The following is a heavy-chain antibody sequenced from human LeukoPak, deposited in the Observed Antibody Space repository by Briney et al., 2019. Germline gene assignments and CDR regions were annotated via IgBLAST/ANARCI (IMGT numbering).Heavy chain of an antibody. CDR2: IYYSGST. V-gene: IGHV4-59*01. D-gene: IGHD6-13*01. CDR1: GGSISSYY. CDR3: ASGSSSWYYFDY. J-gene: IGHJ4*02. Sequence: SETLSLICTVSGGSISSYYWSWIRQPPGKGLEWIGYIYYSGSTNYNPSLKSRVTISVDTSKNQFSLKLSSVTAADTAVYYCASGSSSWYYFDYWGQGTLVTVSS.